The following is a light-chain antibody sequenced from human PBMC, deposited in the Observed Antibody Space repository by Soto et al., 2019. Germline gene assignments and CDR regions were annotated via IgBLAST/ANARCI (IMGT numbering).Light chain of an antibody. Sequence: EIVMTQSPATLSVSPGERATLSCRASQSVSSNLAWYQQKPGQAPRLLIYGASTRATGIPARFSGSGSGTEFTVTISRLQSEDFAVYYCQQYNNWPPMAFGQGTKVEIK. V-gene: IGKV3-15*01. CDR1: QSVSSN. CDR3: QQYNNWPPMA. CDR2: GAS. J-gene: IGKJ1*01.